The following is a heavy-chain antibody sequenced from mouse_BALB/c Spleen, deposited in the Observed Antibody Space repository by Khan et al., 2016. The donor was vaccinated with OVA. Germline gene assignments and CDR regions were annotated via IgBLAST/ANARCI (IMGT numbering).Heavy chain of an antibody. V-gene: IGHV1-4*01. CDR3: VRDGAYHRNDGWFAY. Sequence: QVQLQQSGAELARPGASVKMSCQASGYTFTSYTIHGIKKRPGQGLEWIGYINPSNGYTNYNQKFKDKATLTTDKSSTTAYLQLSSLTSDDSAVYNCVRDGAYHRNDGWFAYWGQGTLVTVSA. J-gene: IGHJ3*01. D-gene: IGHD2-14*01. CDR1: GYTFTSYT. CDR2: INPSNGYT.